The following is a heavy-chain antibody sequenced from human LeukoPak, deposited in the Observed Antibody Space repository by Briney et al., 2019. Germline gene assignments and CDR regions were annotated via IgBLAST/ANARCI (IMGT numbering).Heavy chain of an antibody. V-gene: IGHV3-23*01. CDR2: ISGSGGST. CDR3: AKDLESYCGGDCYWDI. Sequence: GGSLRLSCAAYGFTFSTYSMNWVRQAPGKGLEWVSAISGSGGSTYYADSVKGRFTISRDNSKNTLYLQMNSLRAEDTAVYYCAKDLESYCGGDCYWDIWGQGTMVTVSS. D-gene: IGHD2-21*02. CDR1: GFTFSTYS. J-gene: IGHJ3*02.